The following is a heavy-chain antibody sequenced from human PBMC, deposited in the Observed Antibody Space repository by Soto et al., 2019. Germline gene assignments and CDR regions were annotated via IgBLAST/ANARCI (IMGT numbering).Heavy chain of an antibody. V-gene: IGHV3-23*01. CDR1: GFSFSSYA. J-gene: IGHJ4*02. Sequence: GGSLRLSCAASGFSFSSYAMSWVRQAPGKGLEWVSTMSGTSGTTYYADSVKGRFTISRDNSENTLFLQMNSLRAEDTAIYYCAKEYNWTDYFDFWGQGTPVTVSS. CDR2: MSGTSGTT. D-gene: IGHD1-20*01. CDR3: AKEYNWTDYFDF.